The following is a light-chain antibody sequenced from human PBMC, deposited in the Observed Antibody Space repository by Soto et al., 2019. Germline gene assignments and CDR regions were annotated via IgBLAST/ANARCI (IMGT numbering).Light chain of an antibody. CDR2: NTN. CDR3: VLYMCSGISI. J-gene: IGLJ2*01. CDR1: SGSVSSSYY. V-gene: IGLV8-61*01. Sequence: QTVVTQEPSFSVSPGGTVTLTCGLTSGSVSSSYYPSWYQQTPGQAPRTIIYNTNTRSSGVPDRFSGSILGNKAALTITGAQADDESDYYCVLYMCSGISIFGGGTKLTVL.